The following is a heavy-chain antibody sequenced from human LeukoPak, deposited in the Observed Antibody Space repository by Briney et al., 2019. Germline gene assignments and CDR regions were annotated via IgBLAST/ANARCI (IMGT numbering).Heavy chain of an antibody. Sequence: GGSLRLSCAASGFTFSSYGMHWVRQAPGKGLEWVAFIRYDGSNKYYADSVKGRFTISRDNSKNTLYLQMNSLRAEDTAVYYCARDRHYYDSSGYFYYFDYWGQGTLVTVSS. CDR2: IRYDGSNK. CDR1: GFTFSSYG. V-gene: IGHV3-30*02. CDR3: ARDRHYYDSSGYFYYFDY. J-gene: IGHJ4*02. D-gene: IGHD3-22*01.